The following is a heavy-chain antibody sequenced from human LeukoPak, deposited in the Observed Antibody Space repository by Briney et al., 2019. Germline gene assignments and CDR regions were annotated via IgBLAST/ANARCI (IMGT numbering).Heavy chain of an antibody. V-gene: IGHV3-23*01. D-gene: IGHD6-19*01. CDR1: GFTFSNSA. Sequence: GGSLRPSAAASGFTFSNSAMSWSRQPPGKGLEGVSTVNGSGITTYYADSVKGRFTISRDNSKNTLYLQMNSLRAEDTAVYYCAKGIYSSGWSYFDCWGHGTLVTVSS. J-gene: IGHJ4*01. CDR3: AKGIYSSGWSYFDC. CDR2: VNGSGITT.